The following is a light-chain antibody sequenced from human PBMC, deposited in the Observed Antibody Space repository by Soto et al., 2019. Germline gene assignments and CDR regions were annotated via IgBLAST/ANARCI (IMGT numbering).Light chain of an antibody. Sequence: QSAVTQPASVSASPGQSITISCAGTSNDIGAYQYVSWYQHRPGKAPRLIIYDVTDRPSGVSSRFSGSKSDNSASLTISGLQTDDEADYYCSSFTTSLTVIFGGGTKLTVL. V-gene: IGLV2-14*01. CDR3: SSFTTSLTVI. CDR1: SNDIGAYQY. J-gene: IGLJ2*01. CDR2: DVT.